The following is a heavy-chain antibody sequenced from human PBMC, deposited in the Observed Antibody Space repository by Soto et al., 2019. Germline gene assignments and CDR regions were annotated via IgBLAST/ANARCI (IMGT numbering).Heavy chain of an antibody. D-gene: IGHD3-22*01. CDR1: GGSISSGGYS. CDR3: ARCRPGPFHISCYYYDY. J-gene: IGHJ4*02. V-gene: IGHV4-30-2*01. Sequence: SETLSLTCAVSGGSISSGGYSWSWIRQPPGKGLEWIGYIYHSGSTYYNPSLKSRVTISVDRSKNQFSLKLSSVTAADTAVYNCARCRPGPFHISCYYYDYWGQGTLVTVSS. CDR2: IYHSGST.